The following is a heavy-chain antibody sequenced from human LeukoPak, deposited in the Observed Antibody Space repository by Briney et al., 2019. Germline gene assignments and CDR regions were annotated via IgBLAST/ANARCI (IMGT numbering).Heavy chain of an antibody. J-gene: IGHJ4*02. CDR2: ISWNSGSI. D-gene: IGHD6-19*01. CDR1: GFTFDDYA. CDR3: AKDNRRHYTSGPNPDSLH. Sequence: PGGSLRLSCEASGFTFDDYAMHWVRQAPGKGLEWVSGISWNSGSIDYADSVKGRFTISRDNAKNSLYLQMNSLRVEDTAFYYCAKDNRRHYTSGPNPDSLHWGQGALVTVSS. V-gene: IGHV3-9*01.